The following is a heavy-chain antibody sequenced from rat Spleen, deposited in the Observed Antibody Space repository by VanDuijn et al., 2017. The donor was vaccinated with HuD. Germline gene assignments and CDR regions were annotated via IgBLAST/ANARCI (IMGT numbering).Heavy chain of an antibody. D-gene: IGHD1-5*01. CDR1: GFTFSDYY. CDR3: ARPYVGTTPLVDY. Sequence: EVQLVESDGGLVQPGRSLKLSCAASGFTFSDYYMAWVRQAPTKGLEWVATLSYDATAPYYRDSVKGRLTISRDNEKSTLYLQMDSLRSEDTATYYCARPYVGTTPLVDYWGQGVMVTVSS. CDR2: LSYDATAP. J-gene: IGHJ2*01. V-gene: IGHV5-29*01.